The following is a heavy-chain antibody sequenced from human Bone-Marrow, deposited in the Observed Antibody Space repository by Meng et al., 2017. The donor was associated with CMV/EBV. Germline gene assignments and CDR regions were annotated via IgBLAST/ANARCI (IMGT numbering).Heavy chain of an antibody. V-gene: IGHV1-18*01. D-gene: IGHD1-26*01. Sequence: ASVKVSCKASGYTFTSYGISWVRQAPGQGLEWMGWISAYNGNTNYAQKLQGRVTMTTDTSTSTAYMELRSLRSDDTAVYYCARDEKWELLQDYYYGMDVWGQGTTVTVYS. CDR1: GYTFTSYG. J-gene: IGHJ6*02. CDR2: ISAYNGNT. CDR3: ARDEKWELLQDYYYGMDV.